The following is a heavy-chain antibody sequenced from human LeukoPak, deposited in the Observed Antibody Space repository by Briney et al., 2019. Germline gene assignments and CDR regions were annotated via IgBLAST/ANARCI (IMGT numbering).Heavy chain of an antibody. CDR1: GFALSTYS. CDR3: AGDPNRSYFDH. D-gene: IGHD1-14*01. V-gene: IGHV3-30*01. CDR2: ISSDGSNE. J-gene: IGHJ4*02. Sequence: GGSLRLSCAASGFALSTYSMHWVRQAPGKGLEWLALISSDGSNENFADSVKGRFTISRDNSKNTLYLQMNSLRSEDTAIYYCAGDPNRSYFDHWGQGTLVTVSS.